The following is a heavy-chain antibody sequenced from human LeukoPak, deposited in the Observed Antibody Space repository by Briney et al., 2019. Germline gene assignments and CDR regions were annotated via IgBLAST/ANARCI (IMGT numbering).Heavy chain of an antibody. CDR2: ISSSSSTI. V-gene: IGHV3-48*04. D-gene: IGHD3-10*01. CDR1: GFTFSSYS. J-gene: IGHJ4*02. Sequence: GGSLRLSCAASGFTFSSYSMNWVRQAPGKGLEWVSYISSSSSTIYYADSVKGRFTISRDNAKNSLYLQMNSLRAEDTAVYYCAREPPLYYYGSGSLDYWGQGTLVTVSS. CDR3: AREPPLYYYGSGSLDY.